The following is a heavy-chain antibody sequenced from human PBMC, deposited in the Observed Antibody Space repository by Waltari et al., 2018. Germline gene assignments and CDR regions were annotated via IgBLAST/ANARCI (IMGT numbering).Heavy chain of an antibody. CDR1: GYTFTGYY. J-gene: IGHJ6*02. D-gene: IGHD6-13*01. CDR2: INPDTGNP. V-gene: IGHV7-4-1*02. Sequence: QVQLVQSGAEVKKPGASVKVSCKASGYTFTGYYMHWVRQAPGQGLEWMGWINPDTGNPTYAQGFTGRFVFSLDTSVSTAYLKSSSLKAEDTAVYYCAREAGNSSPYGMDVWGQGTTVTVSS. CDR3: AREAGNSSPYGMDV.